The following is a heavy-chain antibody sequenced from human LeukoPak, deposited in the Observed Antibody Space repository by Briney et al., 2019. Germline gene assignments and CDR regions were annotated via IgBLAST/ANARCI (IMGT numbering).Heavy chain of an antibody. CDR1: GFTFSGPS. D-gene: IGHD5-18*01. CDR3: SRYVDTPLDY. CDR2: IRSKANSYAT. V-gene: IGHV3-73*01. Sequence: GGSLRLSCAASGFTFSGPSIHWVRQASGKGLEWVGRIRSKANSYATAYAASVAGRFTISRDDSQNTAYLQMNSLKTEDAAVYYCSRYVDTPLDYWGQGALVTVSS. J-gene: IGHJ4*02.